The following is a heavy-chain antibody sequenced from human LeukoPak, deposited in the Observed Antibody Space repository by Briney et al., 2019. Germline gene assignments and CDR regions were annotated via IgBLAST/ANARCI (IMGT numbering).Heavy chain of an antibody. CDR1: GFTFSSYA. D-gene: IGHD6-13*01. Sequence: GGSLRLSCAASGFTFSSYAMHWVRQAPGKGLEWVAVISYDGSKKYYADSVKGRFTIPRDNSKNTLYLQMNSLRAEDTAVYYCAKYDRPKEAGREENYYYGMDVWGQGTTVTVSS. V-gene: IGHV3-30*04. J-gene: IGHJ6*02. CDR3: AKYDRPKEAGREENYYYGMDV. CDR2: ISYDGSKK.